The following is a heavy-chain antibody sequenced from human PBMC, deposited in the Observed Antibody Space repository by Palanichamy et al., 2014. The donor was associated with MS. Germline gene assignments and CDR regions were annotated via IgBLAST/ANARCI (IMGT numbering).Heavy chain of an antibody. J-gene: IGHJ5*02. Sequence: QLVESGGGVVQPGRSLRPSCAASGFTFSSYAMHRVRQAPGKGLEWVAVISYDGSNKYYADSVKGRFTISRDNSKNTLYLQMNSLRAEDTAVYYCASWKQQLVRDWFDPWGQGTLVTVSS. D-gene: IGHD6-13*01. CDR2: ISYDGSNK. CDR1: GFTFSSYA. V-gene: IGHV3-30-3*01. CDR3: ASWKQQLVRDWFDP.